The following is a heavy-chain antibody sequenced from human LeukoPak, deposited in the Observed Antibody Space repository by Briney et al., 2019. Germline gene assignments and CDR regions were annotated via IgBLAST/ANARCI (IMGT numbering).Heavy chain of an antibody. D-gene: IGHD3-16*02. CDR2: TYYRSKWYN. Sequence: SQTLSLTCAISGDSVSSNSAAWNWIRQSPSRGLEWLGRTYYRSKWYNEYAVSVKSRITIKPDTSKNQFSLQLNSVTPEDTAVYYCASMNYVWGSYRPVFYWGQGTLVTVSS. CDR1: GDSVSSNSAA. J-gene: IGHJ4*02. CDR3: ASMNYVWGSYRPVFY. V-gene: IGHV6-1*01.